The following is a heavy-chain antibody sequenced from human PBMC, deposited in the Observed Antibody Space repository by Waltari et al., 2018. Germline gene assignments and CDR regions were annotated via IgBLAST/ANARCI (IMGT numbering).Heavy chain of an antibody. CDR1: GFSFRGYA. CDR3: AKDGPVCGGASCSSFDR. Sequence: QVQLVESGGGVVQPGGSLRLSCAASGFSFRGYAMHWVRQAPGKGLEWVAFIWHDGSDKFYGDPVKGRFIISRDNSKNMVYLEMDSLRADDTAVYYCAKDGPVCGGASCSSFDRWGQGTLVTVSP. V-gene: IGHV3-30*02. CDR2: IWHDGSDK. J-gene: IGHJ4*02. D-gene: IGHD2-2*01.